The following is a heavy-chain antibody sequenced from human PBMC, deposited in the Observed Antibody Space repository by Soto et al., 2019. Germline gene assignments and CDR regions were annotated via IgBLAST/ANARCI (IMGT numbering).Heavy chain of an antibody. D-gene: IGHD3-9*01. J-gene: IGHJ4*02. CDR1: GFTFSSYG. V-gene: IGHV3-30*18. CDR2: ISYDGSNK. CDR3: AKNFDWLLSRVAFDY. Sequence: GSLRLSCAASGFTFSSYGMHWVRQAPGKGLEWVAVISYDGSNKYYADSVKGRFTISRDNSKNTLYLQMNSLRAEDTAVYYCAKNFDWLLSRVAFDYWGQGTLVTVS.